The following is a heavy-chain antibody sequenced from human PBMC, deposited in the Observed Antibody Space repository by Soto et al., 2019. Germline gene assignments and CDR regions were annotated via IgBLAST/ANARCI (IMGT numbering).Heavy chain of an antibody. D-gene: IGHD3-22*01. V-gene: IGHV4-30-2*01. CDR1: GGSISSGDYS. Sequence: SETLSLTCAVSGGSISSGDYSWNWIRQPPGKGLEWIGYIYYGGSTSYNPSLQSRVTMSVDRSRNQSSLKLNSVTAADTAVYYCARVRREYDNSGPVDYWGQGTLVTVS. CDR2: IYYGGST. J-gene: IGHJ4*02. CDR3: ARVRREYDNSGPVDY.